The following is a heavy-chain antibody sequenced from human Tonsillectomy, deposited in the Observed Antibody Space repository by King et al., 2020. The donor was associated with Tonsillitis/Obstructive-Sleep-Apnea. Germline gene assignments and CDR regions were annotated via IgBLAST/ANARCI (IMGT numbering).Heavy chain of an antibody. CDR3: SRSHYSSSSLDAFDI. CDR1: GYSFTSYW. V-gene: IGHV5-51*01. J-gene: IGHJ3*02. CDR2: IYPGDSDT. D-gene: IGHD6-6*01. Sequence: QLVQSGAEMKKPGDSLKISCKGSGYSFTSYWIGWVRQMPGKGLEWMGIIYPGDSDTRYSPSFQGQFTISADKAISPAYLQGSSLKASDTAMYYLSRSHYSSSSLDAFDIWGQGTMVTVSS.